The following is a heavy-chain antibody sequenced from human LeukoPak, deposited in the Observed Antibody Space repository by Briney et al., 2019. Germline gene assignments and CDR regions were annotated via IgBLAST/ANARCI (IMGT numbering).Heavy chain of an antibody. V-gene: IGHV4-39*01. Sequence: SETLSLTCTVSGGSISSSSYYWGWIRQPPGKGLEWIGSIYYSGSTYYNPSLKSRVTISVDTSKNQFSLKLSSVTAADTAVYYRARFTAAISIDYWGQGTLVIVSS. CDR3: ARFTAAISIDY. D-gene: IGHD2-2*01. CDR1: GGSISSSSYY. CDR2: IYYSGST. J-gene: IGHJ4*02.